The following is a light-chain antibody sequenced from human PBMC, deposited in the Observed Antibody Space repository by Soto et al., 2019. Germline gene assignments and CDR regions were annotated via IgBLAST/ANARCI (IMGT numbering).Light chain of an antibody. CDR1: QGISNY. V-gene: IGKV1-27*01. Sequence: DIQMTQSPSSLSASVGDRVTITCRASQGISNYLAWYQQKPGKVPKLLIFAASTLQSGVPSRFSGSGSGTDFTLTISSLQPDDVATYFCQKYDRAPFTFGPGTKVDIK. CDR2: AAS. J-gene: IGKJ3*01. CDR3: QKYDRAPFT.